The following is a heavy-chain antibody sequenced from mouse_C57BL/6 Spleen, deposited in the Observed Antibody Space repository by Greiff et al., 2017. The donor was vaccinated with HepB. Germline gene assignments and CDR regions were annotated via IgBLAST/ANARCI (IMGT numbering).Heavy chain of an antibody. CDR2: IRNKANGYTT. CDR3: ARLGLRRSFAY. Sequence: EVQRVESGGGLVQPGGSLSLSCAASGFTFTDYYMSWVRQPPGKALEWLGFIRNKANGYTTEYSASVKGRFTISRDNSQSILYLQMNALRAEDSATYYCARLGLRRSFAYWGQGTLVTVSA. J-gene: IGHJ3*01. CDR1: GFTFTDYY. D-gene: IGHD2-2*01. V-gene: IGHV7-3*01.